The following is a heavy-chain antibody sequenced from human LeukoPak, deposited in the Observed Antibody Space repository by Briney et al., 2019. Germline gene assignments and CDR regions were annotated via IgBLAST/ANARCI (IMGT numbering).Heavy chain of an antibody. D-gene: IGHD2-2*01. J-gene: IGHJ3*02. CDR3: ARDWVVPAATLEYTGLDAFDI. CDR2: ISYDGSNK. V-gene: IGHV3-30-3*01. Sequence: PGGSLRLSCAASGFTFSSYAMHWVRQAPGKGLEWVAVISYDGSNKYYADSVKGRFTISRDNSKNTLYLQMNSLRAEDTAVYYCARDWVVPAATLEYTGLDAFDIWGQGTMVTVSS. CDR1: GFTFSSYA.